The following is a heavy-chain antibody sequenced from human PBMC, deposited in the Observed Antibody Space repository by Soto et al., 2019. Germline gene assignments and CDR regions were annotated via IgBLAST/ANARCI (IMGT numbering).Heavy chain of an antibody. CDR3: ARDSSGHYHMGGFDD. CDR2: IYYSGST. D-gene: IGHD3-22*01. Sequence: XETLPRPCTVSGGSMSSYYWSWIRQPPGKGLEWIGYIYYSGSTNYNPSLKSRVTISVDTSKNQFSLKLSSVTAADTAVYYCARDSSGHYHMGGFDDWGQGTLVTVSS. CDR1: GGSMSSYY. J-gene: IGHJ4*02. V-gene: IGHV4-59*01.